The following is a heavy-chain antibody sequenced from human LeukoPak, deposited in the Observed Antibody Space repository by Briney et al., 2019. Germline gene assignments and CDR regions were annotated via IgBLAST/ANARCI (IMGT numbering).Heavy chain of an antibody. Sequence: GGSLRLSCAASGFTFSSYAMSWVRQAPGKGLEWVPAISGRGGSTYYADSVKGRFTISRDNSKNTLYLQMNSLRADDTAVYYCAKGGRITMVRGVSYFDYWGQGTLVTVSS. J-gene: IGHJ4*02. CDR2: ISGRGGST. CDR3: AKGGRITMVRGVSYFDY. V-gene: IGHV3-23*01. D-gene: IGHD3-10*01. CDR1: GFTFSSYA.